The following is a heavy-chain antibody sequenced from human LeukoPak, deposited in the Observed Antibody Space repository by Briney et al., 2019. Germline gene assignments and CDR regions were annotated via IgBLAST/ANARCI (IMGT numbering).Heavy chain of an antibody. J-gene: IGHJ4*02. D-gene: IGHD3-10*01. CDR2: TPNSGNA. CDR3: GRPLQRGSWTQRALDY. Sequence: TPNSGNAGYAQRFQGRVTMTRNNSISTAYMELTSLRSEDTAVYYCGRPLQRGSWTQRALDYWGQGTLVTVSS. V-gene: IGHV1-8*01.